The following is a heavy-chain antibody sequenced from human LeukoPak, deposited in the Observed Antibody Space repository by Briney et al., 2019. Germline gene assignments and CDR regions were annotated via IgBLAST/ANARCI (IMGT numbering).Heavy chain of an antibody. Sequence: GGSLRLSCAASGFSVNNLYMSWVRQAPGKGLEWVAKIKQDGSEKYYVDSVKGRFAISRDNAKNSLYLQMDSLRAEDTAVYYCARGRSSSLDYWGQGTLVTVSS. D-gene: IGHD2-2*01. J-gene: IGHJ4*02. CDR2: IKQDGSEK. CDR1: GFSVNNLY. CDR3: ARGRSSSLDY. V-gene: IGHV3-7*04.